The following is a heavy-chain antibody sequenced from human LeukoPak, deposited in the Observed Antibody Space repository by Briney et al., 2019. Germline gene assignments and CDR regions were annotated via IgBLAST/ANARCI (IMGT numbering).Heavy chain of an antibody. CDR1: GFTFSSYA. V-gene: IGHV3-30-3*01. J-gene: IGHJ5*02. D-gene: IGHD3-3*01. Sequence: GGSLRLSCAASGFTFSSYAMHWVRQAPGKGLEWVAVISYDGSNKYYADSVKGRFTISRDNSKNTLYLQMDSLRAEDTAVYYCARGRRRFLEGIGGWFDPWAREPWSPSPQ. CDR2: ISYDGSNK. CDR3: ARGRRRFLEGIGGWFDP.